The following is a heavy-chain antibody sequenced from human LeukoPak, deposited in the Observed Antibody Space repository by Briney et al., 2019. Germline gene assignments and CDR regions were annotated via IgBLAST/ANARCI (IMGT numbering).Heavy chain of an antibody. CDR1: GGSFSGYC. D-gene: IGHD3-22*01. CDR2: INHSGST. CDR3: ARSRRSGYYPFDY. Sequence: SETLSLTCAVYGGSFSGYCWSWIRQPPGKGLEWIGEINHSGSTNYNPSLKSRVTISVDTSKNQFSLKLSSVTAADTAVYYCARSRRSGYYPFDYWGQGTLATVSS. J-gene: IGHJ4*02. V-gene: IGHV4-34*01.